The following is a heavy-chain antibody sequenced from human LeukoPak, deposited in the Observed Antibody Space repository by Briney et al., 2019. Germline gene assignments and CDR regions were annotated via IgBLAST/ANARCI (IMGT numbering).Heavy chain of an antibody. CDR1: GGSISSYY. J-gene: IGHJ4*02. Sequence: NPSETLSLTCTVSGGSISSYYWSWIRQPAGKGLEWIGRIYTSGSTNYNPSLKSRVTMSVDTSKNQFSLKLSSVTAADTAVDYYARDSSSSHLDYWGQGTLVTVSS. CDR3: ARDSSSSHLDY. CDR2: IYTSGST. V-gene: IGHV4-4*07. D-gene: IGHD6-6*01.